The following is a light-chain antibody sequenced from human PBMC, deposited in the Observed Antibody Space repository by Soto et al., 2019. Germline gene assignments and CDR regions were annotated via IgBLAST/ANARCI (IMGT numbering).Light chain of an antibody. Sequence: EIVLTQSPGTLSLSPGERATLSCRASQSVSSSYLAWYQQKPGQAPRLLIYGASSRATGIPDRFSGSGSGTDFTLPISRLEPEDFAVYYCQRYGSSLPTFGGGTKV. CDR2: GAS. J-gene: IGKJ4*01. CDR1: QSVSSSY. CDR3: QRYGSSLPT. V-gene: IGKV3-20*01.